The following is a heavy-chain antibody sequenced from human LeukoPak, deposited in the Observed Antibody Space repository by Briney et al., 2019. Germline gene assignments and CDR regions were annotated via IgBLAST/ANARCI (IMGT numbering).Heavy chain of an antibody. J-gene: IGHJ4*02. D-gene: IGHD3-22*01. CDR3: AKDPLSYYDSSGYRYFDY. V-gene: IGHV3-23*01. CDR2: ISGSGGST. Sequence: GGSLRLSCAASGFTFSIYDMSWVRQAPGKGLEWVSGISGSGGSTYYADSVKGRFTISRDNSKNTLYLQMNRLRAEDTAVYFCAKDPLSYYDSSGYRYFDYWGQGTLVTVSS. CDR1: GFTFSIYD.